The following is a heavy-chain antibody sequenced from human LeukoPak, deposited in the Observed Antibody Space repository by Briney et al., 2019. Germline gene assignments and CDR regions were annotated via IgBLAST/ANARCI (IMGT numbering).Heavy chain of an antibody. CDR3: AGSIAAAPQGY. Sequence: PSETLSLTCTVSGGSISSYYWSWIRQPPGKGLEWTGYIYYSGSTNYNPSLKSRVTISVDTSKNQFSLKLSSVTAADTAVYYCAGSIAAAPQGYWGQGTLVTVSS. J-gene: IGHJ4*02. CDR1: GGSISSYY. V-gene: IGHV4-59*01. CDR2: IYYSGST. D-gene: IGHD6-13*01.